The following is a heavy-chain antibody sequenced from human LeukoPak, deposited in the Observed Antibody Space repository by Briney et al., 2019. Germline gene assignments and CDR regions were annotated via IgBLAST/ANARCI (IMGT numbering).Heavy chain of an antibody. CDR3: ARLMTVSTYYFDY. J-gene: IGHJ4*02. D-gene: IGHD4-17*01. CDR2: ISGSGGST. Sequence: GGSLRLSCAASGFTFSSYAMSWVRQAPGKGLEWVSTISGSGGSTYYADSVKGRFTISRDNAKNSLHLQMNSLRAEDTAVYYCARLMTVSTYYFDYWGQGTLVTVSS. CDR1: GFTFSSYA. V-gene: IGHV3-23*01.